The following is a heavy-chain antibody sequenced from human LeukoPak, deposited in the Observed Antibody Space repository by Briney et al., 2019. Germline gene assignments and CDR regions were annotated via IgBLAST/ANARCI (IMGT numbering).Heavy chain of an antibody. CDR2: ISGNGRST. V-gene: IGHV3-64*01. CDR3: TRDIGRLRGDAFDF. D-gene: IGHD2-15*01. Sequence: GGSLRLSCTASGFTFSTYATHWVRQAPGKGLEYVSGISGNGRSTFYASSVKGRFTVSRDNSKDTLYLQMGSLRAGDMAVYYCTRDIGRLRGDAFDFWGQGTMVTVSS. CDR1: GFTFSTYA. J-gene: IGHJ3*01.